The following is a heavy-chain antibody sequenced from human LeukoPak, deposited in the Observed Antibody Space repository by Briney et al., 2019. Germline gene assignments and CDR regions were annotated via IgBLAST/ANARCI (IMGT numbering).Heavy chain of an antibody. CDR2: INWNSDSI. Sequence: PGRSLRLSCAASGFTYDDYAMHWVRQAPGKGLEWVSGINWNSDSIGHADSVKGRFTISRDNGKNSLYLQMNSLRAEDTALYYCAKDNNNYGYGTGAFDIWGQGTMVTVSS. V-gene: IGHV3-9*01. D-gene: IGHD5-18*01. J-gene: IGHJ3*02. CDR3: AKDNNNYGYGTGAFDI. CDR1: GFTYDDYA.